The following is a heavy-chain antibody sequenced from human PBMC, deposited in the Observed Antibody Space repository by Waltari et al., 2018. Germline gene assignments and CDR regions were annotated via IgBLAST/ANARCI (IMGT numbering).Heavy chain of an antibody. V-gene: IGHV4-30-4*08. CDR1: GGSISRGDYY. CDR2: IYYSGST. CDR3: ARDGLEPIEGGFDP. D-gene: IGHD1-1*01. J-gene: IGHJ5*02. Sequence: QVQLQESGPGLVKPSQTLSLTCPVSGGSISRGDYYWSWLRQPPGKGLEWIGYIYYSGSTYYNPSLKSRVTISVDTSKNQFSLKLSSVTAADTAVYYCARDGLEPIEGGFDPWGQGTLVTVSS.